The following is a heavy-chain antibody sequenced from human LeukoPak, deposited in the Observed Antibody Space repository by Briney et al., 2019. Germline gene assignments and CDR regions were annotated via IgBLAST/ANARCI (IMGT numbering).Heavy chain of an antibody. CDR1: GGSISSGGYY. Sequence: SQTLSLTCTVSGGSISSGGYYWSWIRQHPGKGLEWIGYIYYSGSTYYNPSLKSRVTISVDTSKNQFSLKLSSVTAADPAVYYLARGTPISSGSYYNCAFDIWGQGTMVTVSS. V-gene: IGHV4-31*03. CDR3: ARGTPISSGSYYNCAFDI. CDR2: IYYSGST. D-gene: IGHD3-10*01. J-gene: IGHJ3*02.